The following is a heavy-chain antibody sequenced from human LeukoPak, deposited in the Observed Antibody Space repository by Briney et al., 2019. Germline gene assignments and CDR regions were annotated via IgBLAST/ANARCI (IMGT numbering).Heavy chain of an antibody. CDR2: IYYSGST. J-gene: IGHJ4*02. V-gene: IGHV4-39*01. CDR1: GGSISSSSYY. D-gene: IGHD6-13*01. Sequence: SETLSLTCTVSGGSISSSSYYWGWIRQPPGKGLEWIGSIYYSGSTYYNPSLKSRVTISVDTSKNQFSLKLSSVTAADTAVYYCARYSSSWYNTLIDYWGQGTLVTVSS. CDR3: ARYSSSWYNTLIDY.